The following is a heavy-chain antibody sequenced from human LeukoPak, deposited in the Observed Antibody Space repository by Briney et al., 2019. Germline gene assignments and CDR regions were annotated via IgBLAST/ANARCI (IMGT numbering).Heavy chain of an antibody. CDR3: ARRSPIAARIFDY. D-gene: IGHD6-6*01. V-gene: IGHV4-39*01. J-gene: IGHJ4*02. Sequence: SETLSLTCTVSGDSISSSSYYWGWIRQPPGKGLEWIGSIYYSGSTYYNPSLESRVTISVDTSKNQFSLKLSSVTAADTAVYYCARRSPIAARIFDYWGQGTLVTVSS. CDR2: IYYSGST. CDR1: GDSISSSSYY.